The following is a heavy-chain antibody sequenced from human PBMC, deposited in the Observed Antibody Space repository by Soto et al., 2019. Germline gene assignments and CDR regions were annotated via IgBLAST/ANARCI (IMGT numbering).Heavy chain of an antibody. Sequence: QVQLVESGGGVVQPGRSLRRSCAASGFTFSSYAMHWVRQAPGKGLAWVAVISYDGSNKYYADSVKGRFTISRDNYKNPLYLQINSLRSEDTAVYYCASSFGYSSGGSRYWGQGTLVTVSS. D-gene: IGHD6-19*01. CDR2: ISYDGSNK. J-gene: IGHJ4*02. V-gene: IGHV3-30-3*01. CDR3: ASSFGYSSGGSRY. CDR1: GFTFSSYA.